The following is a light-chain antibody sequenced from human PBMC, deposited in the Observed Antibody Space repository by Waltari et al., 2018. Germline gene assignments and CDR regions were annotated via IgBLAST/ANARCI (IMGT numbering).Light chain of an antibody. Sequence: QSVLTQPPSASGTPGQRVTISCSGSSSNIGRNYVYWYQQLPGTAPKLLIYRNNQRPSGVPDRFSCSKSGTSASLAISGFRSEDEADYYCAAWDDSLSGFWVFGGGTKLTVL. CDR1: SSNIGRNY. CDR3: AAWDDSLSGFWV. V-gene: IGLV1-47*01. J-gene: IGLJ3*02. CDR2: RNN.